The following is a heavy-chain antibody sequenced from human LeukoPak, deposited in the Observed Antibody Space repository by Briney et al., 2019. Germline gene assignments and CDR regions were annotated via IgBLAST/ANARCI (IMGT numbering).Heavy chain of an antibody. V-gene: IGHV4-39*01. J-gene: IGHJ4*02. CDR3: ARHAPFEDGNKRGFEY. CDR2: ISHSGKT. CDR1: GASISSGSYC. Sequence: SETLSLTCPVSGASISSGSYCWGWVRQPPGKGLEWIASISHSGKTYYNASLKSRVTVSVDTSKNRFSLMLNSVSAADMAVYYCARHAPFEDGNKRGFEYWGQGTLVTVSS. D-gene: IGHD2/OR15-2a*01.